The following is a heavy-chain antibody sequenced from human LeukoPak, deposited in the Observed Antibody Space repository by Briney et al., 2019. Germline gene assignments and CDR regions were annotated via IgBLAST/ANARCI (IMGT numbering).Heavy chain of an antibody. CDR1: GFTFSSYW. CDR2: INSDGSST. J-gene: IGHJ4*02. CDR3: AREGYDSSGYYKTDY. Sequence: GGSLRLSCAASGFTFSSYWMHWVRQAPGKGLVWVSRINSDGSSTSYADSVKGRFTISRDNAENTLYLQMNSLRAEDTAVYYCAREGYDSSGYYKTDYWGQGTLVTVSS. D-gene: IGHD3-22*01. V-gene: IGHV3-74*01.